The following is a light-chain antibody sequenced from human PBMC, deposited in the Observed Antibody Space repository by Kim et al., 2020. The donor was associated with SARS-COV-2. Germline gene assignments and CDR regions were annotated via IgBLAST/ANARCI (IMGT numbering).Light chain of an antibody. Sequence: ASVGDRLTITCRASQSIANYLNWYQQKPGRAPKVLIYAASTLQSGVPSRFSGGGSGTDFTLTISSLQPEDFATYYCQQSYTTPVTFGQGTRLEIK. CDR2: AAS. CDR1: QSIANY. CDR3: QQSYTTPVT. V-gene: IGKV1-39*01. J-gene: IGKJ5*01.